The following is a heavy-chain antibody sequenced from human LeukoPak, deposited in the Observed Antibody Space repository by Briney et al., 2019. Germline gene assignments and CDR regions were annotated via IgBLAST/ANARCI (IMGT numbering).Heavy chain of an antibody. Sequence: GGSLRLSCAASGFTFNTYTMNWVRQAPEKGLEWVSSISSSSNHIYYADSVKGRFTISRDNAANSLYLQMNSLRAEDTAVYHCARDRGLTYYYDSSGYRPMDVWGKGTTVTVSS. V-gene: IGHV3-21*01. J-gene: IGHJ6*03. CDR2: ISSSSNHI. D-gene: IGHD3-22*01. CDR3: ARDRGLTYYYDSSGYRPMDV. CDR1: GFTFNTYT.